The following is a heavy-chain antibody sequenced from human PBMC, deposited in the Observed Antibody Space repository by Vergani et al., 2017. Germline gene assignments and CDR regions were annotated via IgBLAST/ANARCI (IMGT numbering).Heavy chain of an antibody. J-gene: IGHJ6*03. D-gene: IGHD4-11*01. CDR2: INPKSGGT. Sequence: QVQLVQSGAEVKKPGASVKVSCKASGYTFTGYYMHWVRQAPGQGLEWMGWINPKSGGTNYAQKFQGWVTMTRDTSISTAYMELSRLRSDDTAVYYCARDGYSNYGYYYYYYMDVWGKGP. V-gene: IGHV1-2*04. CDR1: GYTFTGYY. CDR3: ARDGYSNYGYYYYYYMDV.